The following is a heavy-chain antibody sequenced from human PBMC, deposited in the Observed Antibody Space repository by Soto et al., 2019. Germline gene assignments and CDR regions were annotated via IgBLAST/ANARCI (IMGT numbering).Heavy chain of an antibody. Sequence: EVQLLESGGGLVQPGGSLRLSCAASGFTFSSYAMSWVRQAPGKGLEWVSAISGSGGSTYYAASVKGRFTISRDNAKNTLYLQMNSLRAEDTAVYYCAKGPTTGTTEFDYWGQGTLVTVSS. D-gene: IGHD4-17*01. CDR3: AKGPTTGTTEFDY. J-gene: IGHJ4*02. V-gene: IGHV3-23*01. CDR2: ISGSGGST. CDR1: GFTFSSYA.